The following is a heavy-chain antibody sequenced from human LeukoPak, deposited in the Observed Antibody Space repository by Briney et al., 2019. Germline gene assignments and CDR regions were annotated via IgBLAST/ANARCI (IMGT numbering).Heavy chain of an antibody. Sequence: GGSLRLSCAASGFTFSSYSMNWVRQAPGKGLEWVSSISSSSSYIYYADSVKGRFTISRDNSKNTLYLQMNSLRAEDTAVYYCAKDPSGWYDYFDYWGQGTLVTVSS. CDR1: GFTFSSYS. J-gene: IGHJ4*02. CDR3: AKDPSGWYDYFDY. D-gene: IGHD6-19*01. CDR2: ISSSSSYI. V-gene: IGHV3-21*04.